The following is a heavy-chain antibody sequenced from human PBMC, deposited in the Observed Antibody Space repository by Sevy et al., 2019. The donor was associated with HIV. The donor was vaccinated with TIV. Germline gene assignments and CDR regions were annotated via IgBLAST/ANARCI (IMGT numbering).Heavy chain of an antibody. CDR3: ARVGYCSSTSCYDPYAMDV. CDR2: IWYDGSKK. V-gene: IGHV3-33*01. CDR1: GVTFRNYG. J-gene: IGHJ6*02. D-gene: IGHD2-2*01. Sequence: GGSLILSCVASGVTFRNYGLHWVRHAPGKGLEWVALIWYDGSKKYYVDSVKGRFTISRDNSKNTLYLQMNSLRAEDTAVYFCARVGYCSSTSCYDPYAMDVWGQGTTVTVSS.